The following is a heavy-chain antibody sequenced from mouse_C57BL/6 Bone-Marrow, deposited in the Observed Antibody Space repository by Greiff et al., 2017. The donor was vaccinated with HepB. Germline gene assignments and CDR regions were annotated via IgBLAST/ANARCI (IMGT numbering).Heavy chain of an antibody. CDR3: TRRLGPGPDY. CDR1: GYTFTDYE. Sequence: VQLQESGAELVRPGASVTLSCKASGYTFTDYEMHWVKQTPVHGLEWIGAIDPETGGTAYNQKFKGKAILTADKSSSTAYMELRSLTSEDSAVYYCTRRLGPGPDYWGQGTTLTVSS. J-gene: IGHJ2*01. V-gene: IGHV1-15*01. CDR2: IDPETGGT. D-gene: IGHD4-1*01.